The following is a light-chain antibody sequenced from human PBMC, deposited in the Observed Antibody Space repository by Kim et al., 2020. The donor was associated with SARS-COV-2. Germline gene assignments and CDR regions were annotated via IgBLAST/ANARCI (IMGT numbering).Light chain of an antibody. J-gene: IGLJ3*02. CDR1: SSNIGAGYD. Sequence: GQRVTISCTGSSSNIGAGYDVHWYQQLPGTAPKLLIYGNNNRPSGVPDRFSGSKSGTSASLAITGLQTEDEADYHCQSYDVSLSGVFGGGTQLTVL. V-gene: IGLV1-40*01. CDR3: QSYDVSLSGV. CDR2: GNN.